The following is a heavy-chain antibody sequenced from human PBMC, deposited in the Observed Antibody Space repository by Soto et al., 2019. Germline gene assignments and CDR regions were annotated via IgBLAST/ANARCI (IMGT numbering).Heavy chain of an antibody. J-gene: IGHJ4*02. V-gene: IGHV3-53*01. CDR1: GFTVSSNY. D-gene: IGHD6-19*01. Sequence: WGSLRLSCAASGFTVSSNYMSWVRQAPGKGLEWVSVIYSGGSTYYADSVKGRFTISRDNSKNTLYLQMNSLRAEDTAVYYWARLHSRGWIVDYWGQGTLVPVSS. CDR3: ARLHSRGWIVDY. CDR2: IYSGGST.